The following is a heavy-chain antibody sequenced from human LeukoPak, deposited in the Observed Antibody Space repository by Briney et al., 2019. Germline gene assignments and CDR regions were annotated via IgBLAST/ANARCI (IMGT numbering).Heavy chain of an antibody. D-gene: IGHD2-15*01. J-gene: IGHJ4*02. CDR1: GLTFSSHV. CDR3: ARDRDCSGGSCYFFGTDY. V-gene: IGHV3-21*01. Sequence: GGSLRLSCAASGLTFSSHVLNWVRQAPGKGLEWVSTINGDGGIKYYADSVKGRFTISRDNAKNSLYLQMNSLRVEDTAVYYCARDRDCSGGSCYFFGTDYWGQGTLVTVSS. CDR2: INGDGGIK.